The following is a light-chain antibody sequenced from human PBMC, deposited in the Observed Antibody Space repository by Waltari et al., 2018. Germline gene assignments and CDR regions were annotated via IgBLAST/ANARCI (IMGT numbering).Light chain of an antibody. J-gene: IGLJ1*01. CDR1: RSDVGAYDY. V-gene: IGLV2-11*01. CDR3: CSYAGRYTNYV. Sequence: TQPRSVSGSPGQSVTISCTGTRSDVGAYDYVSWYQQRPGKAPKLIIYDVTERPSGVPDRFSGSKSDNKASLTISGLQADDEADYYCCSYAGRYTNYVFGSGTKVTVL. CDR2: DVT.